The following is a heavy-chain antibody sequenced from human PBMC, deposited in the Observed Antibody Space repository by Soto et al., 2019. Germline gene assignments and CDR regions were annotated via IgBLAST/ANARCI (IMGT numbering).Heavy chain of an antibody. CDR2: SIPIFGTA. CDR3: ARVVQIVVVPAAMRSWFDP. D-gene: IGHD2-2*01. V-gene: IGHV1-69*01. J-gene: IGHJ5*02. Sequence: QVQLVQSGAEVKKPGSSVKVSCKASGGTFSSYAISWVRQAPGQGLEWMGGSIPIFGTANYAQKFQGRVTITADESTSTAYMELSSLRSEDTAVYYCARVVQIVVVPAAMRSWFDPWGQGTLVTVSS. CDR1: GGTFSSYA.